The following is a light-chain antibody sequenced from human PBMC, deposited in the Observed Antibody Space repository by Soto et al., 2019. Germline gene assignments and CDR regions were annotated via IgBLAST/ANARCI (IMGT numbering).Light chain of an antibody. CDR3: QQAYSMPVT. Sequence: DVQMTQSPSSLSASVGDRVTITCRASQNIASFLNWYQQRPGTAPKLLIYAASNLESGVPSRFSGRGSSTDFTLSISSLQPEDFPTYFCQQAYSMPVTFGQGTKLVMK. J-gene: IGKJ2*01. CDR2: AAS. CDR1: QNIASF. V-gene: IGKV1-39*01.